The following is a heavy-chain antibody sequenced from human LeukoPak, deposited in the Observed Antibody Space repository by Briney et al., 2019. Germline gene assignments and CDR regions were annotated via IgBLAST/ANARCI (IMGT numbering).Heavy chain of an antibody. V-gene: IGHV3-23*01. CDR1: GFTFSSFA. CDR2: ISGSGTST. CDR3: TTDGMDV. Sequence: GGSLRLSCAASGFTFSSFAMSWVRQAPGKGLEWVSAISGSGTSTYYADSVKGRFTISRDNSKNTLYLQMNSLKTEDTAVYYCTTDGMDVWGQGTTVTVSS. J-gene: IGHJ6*02.